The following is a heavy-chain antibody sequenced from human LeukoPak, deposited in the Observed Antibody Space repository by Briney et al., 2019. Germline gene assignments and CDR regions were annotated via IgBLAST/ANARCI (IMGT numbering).Heavy chain of an antibody. V-gene: IGHV3-23*01. CDR1: QFTFSRFA. J-gene: IGHJ6*03. Sequence: GGSLRLSCEASQFTFSRFAMSWIRQAPGTGLELVSTLSGSGTATYYADSVKGRFTTSRDNSKDTLYLQMDNLGADDTAVYYCAKHLGSHSFLFYYMDVWGTGTSVIVSS. CDR2: LSGSGTAT. CDR3: AKHLGSHSFLFYYMDV. D-gene: IGHD2-21*01.